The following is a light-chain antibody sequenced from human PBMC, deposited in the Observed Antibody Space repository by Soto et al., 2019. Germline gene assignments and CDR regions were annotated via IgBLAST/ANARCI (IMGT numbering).Light chain of an antibody. CDR3: QQYGSPVT. CDR1: QSVRSRY. J-gene: IGKJ4*01. Sequence: DIVLTQSPGTLSLSPGERATLSCRASQSVRSRYLAWYQQKAGQAPRLLIYDASRRATGIPDRFSGSGSGTDFTLTISRLAPADFAVYYCQQYGSPVTFGGGTKVEIK. V-gene: IGKV3-20*01. CDR2: DAS.